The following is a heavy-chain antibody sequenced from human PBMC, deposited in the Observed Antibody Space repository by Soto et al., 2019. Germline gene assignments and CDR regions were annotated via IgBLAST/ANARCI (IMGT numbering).Heavy chain of an antibody. CDR3: AKASSNPRGYSGYDYDY. D-gene: IGHD5-12*01. CDR2: ISGSGGST. V-gene: IGHV3-23*01. CDR1: GFTFSNYA. J-gene: IGHJ4*02. Sequence: GGSLRLSCAASGFTFSNYAMSWVRQAPGKGLEWVSVISGSGGSTYYADSVKGRFTISRDNSKSTLYLQMNSLRAEDTAVYYCAKASSNPRGYSGYDYDYWGQGTLVTVSS.